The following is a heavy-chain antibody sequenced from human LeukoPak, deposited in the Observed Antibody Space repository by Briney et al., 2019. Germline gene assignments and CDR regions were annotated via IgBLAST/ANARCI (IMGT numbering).Heavy chain of an antibody. D-gene: IGHD3-10*01. J-gene: IGHJ4*02. CDR3: ARSYGSGRKFDY. Sequence: RGESLKISCKGSGYSFTSYWIGWVRQMPGKGLEWMGILYPGDSDTRYGPSFQGQVIISADKSISTAYLQRSSLKASDTAMYYCARSYGSGRKFDYWGQGTLVTVSS. V-gene: IGHV5-51*01. CDR1: GYSFTSYW. CDR2: LYPGDSDT.